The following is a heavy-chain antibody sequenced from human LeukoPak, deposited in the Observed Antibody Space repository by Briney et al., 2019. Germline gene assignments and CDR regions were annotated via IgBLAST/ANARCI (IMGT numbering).Heavy chain of an antibody. CDR1: GYTFTDYY. V-gene: IGHV1-18*04. D-gene: IGHD3-22*01. J-gene: IGHJ4*02. Sequence: GASVKVSCKTSGYTFTDYYIHWVRQAPGQGLEWMGWISAYNGNTNYAQKLQGRVTMTTDTSTSTAYMELRSLRSDDTAVYYCARVFLSGSSGYYYWGQGTLVTVSS. CDR2: ISAYNGNT. CDR3: ARVFLSGSSGYYY.